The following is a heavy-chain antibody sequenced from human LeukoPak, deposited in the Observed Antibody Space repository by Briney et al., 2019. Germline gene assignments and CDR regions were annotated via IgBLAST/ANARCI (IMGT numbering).Heavy chain of an antibody. CDR1: GYTFTDYY. J-gene: IGHJ3*02. CDR2: VDPEDGET. D-gene: IGHD5-24*01. Sequence: ASVKISCKVSGYTFTDYYMHWVQQAPGKGLEWMGLVDPEDGETIYAEKFQGRVTITADTSTDTAYMELSSVGSEDTAVYYCATGLRMATTRRAFDIWGQGTMVTVSS. V-gene: IGHV1-69-2*01. CDR3: ATGLRMATTRRAFDI.